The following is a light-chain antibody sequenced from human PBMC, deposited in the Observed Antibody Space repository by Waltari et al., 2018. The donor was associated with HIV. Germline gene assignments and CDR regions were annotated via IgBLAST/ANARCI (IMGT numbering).Light chain of an antibody. CDR1: QTVTSNY. Sequence: EIVLAQSPRTLSLSPGERATLSCRASQTVTSNYLAWYQVRPGQAPRLLIYGAYIRATGVPDKFRGSGSGTDFTLTIGRLEPEDFAVYYCHQYGTSPRTVGQGSKVEIK. CDR2: GAY. CDR3: HQYGTSPRT. J-gene: IGKJ2*01. V-gene: IGKV3-20*01.